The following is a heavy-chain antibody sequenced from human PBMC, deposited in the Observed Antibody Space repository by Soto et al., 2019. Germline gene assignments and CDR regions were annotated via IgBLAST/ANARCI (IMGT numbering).Heavy chain of an antibody. CDR2: IYPGDSDT. V-gene: IGHV5-51*01. CDR3: ARPREAGKNYYGVDV. CDR1: GYSFTSYW. J-gene: IGHJ6*02. D-gene: IGHD6-19*01. Sequence: EVQLVQSGAEVKKPGESLKISCKGAGYSFTSYWIGWVRQMPGKGLEWMGIIYPGDSDTRYSPSFQGQVTISADKSISTASLQWSSLKASDTAMYYGARPREAGKNYYGVDVWGQGTSVTASS.